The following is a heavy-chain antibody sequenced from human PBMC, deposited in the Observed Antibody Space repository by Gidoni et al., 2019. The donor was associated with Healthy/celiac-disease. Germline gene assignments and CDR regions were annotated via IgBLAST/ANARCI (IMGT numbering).Heavy chain of an antibody. Sequence: EVQLLESGGGLVQPGGSLRLSCAASGFTFSSYAMSWVRQAPGKGLEWVSASSGSGGSTYYADSVKGRFTISRDNSKNTLYLQMNSLRAEDTAVYYCALGVAGTYYGMDVWGQGTTVTVSS. CDR2: SSGSGGST. CDR1: GFTFSSYA. D-gene: IGHD6-19*01. J-gene: IGHJ6*02. V-gene: IGHV3-23*01. CDR3: ALGVAGTYYGMDV.